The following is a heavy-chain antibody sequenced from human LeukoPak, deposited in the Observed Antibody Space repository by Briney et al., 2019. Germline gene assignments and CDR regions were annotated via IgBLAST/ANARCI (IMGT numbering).Heavy chain of an antibody. CDR1: GYTFTSYY. J-gene: IGHJ5*02. Sequence: ASVKVSCKASGYTFTSYYMHWVRQAPGQGLEWMGIINPSGGSTSYAQKFQGRVTMTRDTSTSTVYMELSSLRSEDTAVYCCARDGWFGELGLWFDPWGQGTLVTVSS. V-gene: IGHV1-46*03. D-gene: IGHD3-10*01. CDR3: ARDGWFGELGLWFDP. CDR2: INPSGGST.